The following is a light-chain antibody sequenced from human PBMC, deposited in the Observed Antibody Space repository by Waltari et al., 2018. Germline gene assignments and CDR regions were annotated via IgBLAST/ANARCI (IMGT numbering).Light chain of an antibody. CDR3: QHYVGWPPAYT. Sequence: IVMTQSPVPLSVSPGEGATLSCRASQSIRSSLAWYQQRPGQAPRLLIYGASTRATGIAARFRGSGYGTEFSLTISSLQSEDFGIYYCQHYVGWPPAYTFDQGTKLEIK. CDR1: QSIRSS. CDR2: GAS. J-gene: IGKJ2*01. V-gene: IGKV3-15*01.